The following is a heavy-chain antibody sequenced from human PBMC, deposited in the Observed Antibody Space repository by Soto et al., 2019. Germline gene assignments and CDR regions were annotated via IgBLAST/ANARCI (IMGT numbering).Heavy chain of an antibody. J-gene: IGHJ6*03. CDR1: GYSFTSYW. D-gene: IGHD2-2*01. V-gene: IGHV5-51*01. CDR3: TRDIVVVPAAPGDYYYYYYMDV. CDR2: IYPGDSDT. Sequence: GESLKISCKGSGYSFTSYWIGWVRQMPGKGLEWMGIIYPGDSDTRYSPSFQGQVTISADKSISTAYLQWSSLKASDTAMYYCTRDIVVVPAAPGDYYYYYYMDVWGKGTTVTVSS.